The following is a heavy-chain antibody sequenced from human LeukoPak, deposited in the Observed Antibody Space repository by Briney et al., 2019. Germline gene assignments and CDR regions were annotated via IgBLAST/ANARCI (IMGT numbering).Heavy chain of an antibody. Sequence: PGGSLRLSCAASDFSFITYAMSWVRQAPGKGLEWVAVISYDGSNKYYADSVKGRFTISRDNSKNTLYLQMNSLRAEDTAVYYCAKAQEVDVYTYYYYYMDVWGKGTTVTVSS. CDR1: DFSFITYA. CDR3: AKAQEVDVYTYYYYYMDV. CDR2: ISYDGSNK. D-gene: IGHD2-8*01. J-gene: IGHJ6*03. V-gene: IGHV3-30*18.